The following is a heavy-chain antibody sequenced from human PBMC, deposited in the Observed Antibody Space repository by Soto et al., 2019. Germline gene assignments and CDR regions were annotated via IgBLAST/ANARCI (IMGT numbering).Heavy chain of an antibody. D-gene: IGHD6-13*01. CDR1: GFSFSSYA. Sequence: LRLSCAASGFSFSSYAMHWVRQAPGKGLEWVAVISYDGNNKYYADSVKGRITISRDSSKNMVYLQMNSLRPEDTAVYYCARAPPRGIAAPGTWGSGMDVWGQGTTVTVSS. CDR3: ARAPPRGIAAPGTWGSGMDV. V-gene: IGHV3-30-3*01. CDR2: ISYDGNNK. J-gene: IGHJ6*02.